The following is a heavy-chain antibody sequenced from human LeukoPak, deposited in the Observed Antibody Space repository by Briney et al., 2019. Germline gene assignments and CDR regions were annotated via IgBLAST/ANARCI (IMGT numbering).Heavy chain of an antibody. CDR2: IYYSGST. J-gene: IGHJ4*02. CDR1: GGSISSYY. D-gene: IGHD1-26*01. V-gene: IGHV4-59*01. CDR3: ARDAHSGTYLFEF. Sequence: ETLSLTCTVSGGSISSYYWSWIRQPPGKGLEWIGYIYYSGSTNYNPSLKSRVTISVDTSKNQFSLKLSSVTAADTAVYYCARDAHSGTYLFEFWGRGTLVTVSS.